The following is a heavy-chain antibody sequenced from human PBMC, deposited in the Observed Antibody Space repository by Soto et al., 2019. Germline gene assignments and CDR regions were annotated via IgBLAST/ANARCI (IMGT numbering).Heavy chain of an antibody. Sequence: QVQLVQSGAEVKKPGSSVKVSCRASGGTFSNYAISWVRQAPGQGLEWMGGIVPAFVTPLYAQNLQVRITITADDSTNTVYMDLSSLRSEDTAVYYSARGATIFGVAAYSYYELDVWGQGPTVNVSS. CDR2: IVPAFVTP. CDR1: GGTFSNYA. D-gene: IGHD3-3*01. CDR3: ARGATIFGVAAYSYYELDV. V-gene: IGHV1-69*01. J-gene: IGHJ6*02.